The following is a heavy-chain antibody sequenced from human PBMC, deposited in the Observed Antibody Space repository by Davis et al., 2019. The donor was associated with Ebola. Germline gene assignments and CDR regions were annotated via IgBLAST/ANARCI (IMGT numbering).Heavy chain of an antibody. D-gene: IGHD3-9*01. CDR3: ARGRHYDILTGTYYYYGMDV. V-gene: IGHV1-46*01. Sequence: AASVKVSCKASGYTFTSYYMHWVRQAPGQGLEWMGIINPSGGSTSYAQKFQGRVTMTRDTSTSTVYMELSSLRSEDTAVYYCARGRHYDILTGTYYYYGMDVWGQGTTVTVSS. CDR1: GYTFTSYY. J-gene: IGHJ6*02. CDR2: INPSGGST.